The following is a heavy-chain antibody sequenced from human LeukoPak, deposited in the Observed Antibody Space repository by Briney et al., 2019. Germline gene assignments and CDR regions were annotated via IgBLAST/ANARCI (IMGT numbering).Heavy chain of an antibody. Sequence: ASVKVSCKASGFAFNKYGFSWVRQAPGQGPEWLGWISAYDGRTNYAQKLQGRVTMTTDTSTSTAYMELRSLRSDDTAVYYCARTFPIYFDWLSYWGQGTLVTVSS. CDR3: ARTFPIYFDWLSY. J-gene: IGHJ4*02. CDR2: ISAYDGRT. D-gene: IGHD3-9*01. V-gene: IGHV1-18*01. CDR1: GFAFNKYG.